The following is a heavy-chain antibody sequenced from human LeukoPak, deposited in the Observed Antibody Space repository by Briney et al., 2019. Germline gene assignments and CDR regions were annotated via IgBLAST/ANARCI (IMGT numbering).Heavy chain of an antibody. D-gene: IGHD6-13*01. Sequence: QAGGSLRLSCTASGFTFSSYAMTWVRQPPGKGLEWVSGISGSGGITYYADSVKGRFTISRDNSKSTLYLQMNSLRAEDTAVYYCARGGAAAASRTFDYWGQGTLVTVSS. CDR3: ARGGAAAASRTFDY. CDR2: ISGSGGIT. V-gene: IGHV3-23*01. CDR1: GFTFSSYA. J-gene: IGHJ4*02.